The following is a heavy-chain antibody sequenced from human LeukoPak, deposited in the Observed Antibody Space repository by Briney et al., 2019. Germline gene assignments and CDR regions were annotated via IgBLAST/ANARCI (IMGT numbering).Heavy chain of an antibody. CDR2: ISGSGGST. Sequence: GASLRLSCAASGFTFSSYAMSWVRQAPGKGLEWVSAISGSGGSTYYADSVKGRFTISRDNSKNTLYLQMNSLRAEDTAVYYCAKAPYGDYEIAWFDPWGQGTLVTVSS. CDR3: AKAPYGDYEIAWFDP. V-gene: IGHV3-23*01. J-gene: IGHJ5*02. CDR1: GFTFSSYA. D-gene: IGHD4-17*01.